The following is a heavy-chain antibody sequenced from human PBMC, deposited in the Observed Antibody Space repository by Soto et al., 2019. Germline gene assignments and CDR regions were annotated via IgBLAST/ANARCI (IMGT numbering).Heavy chain of an antibody. CDR3: AREWKATSPWYFDY. J-gene: IGHJ4*01. CDR2: IYYSGST. Sequence: PSETLSLTCAVSGGSISSGGYYWSWIRQHPGKGLEWIGYIYYSGSTYYNPSLKSRVTISVDTSKNQFSLKLSSVTAADTAVYYCAREWKATSPWYFDYWGHGTLVTVSS. V-gene: IGHV4-31*11. CDR1: GGSISSGGYY. D-gene: IGHD5-12*01.